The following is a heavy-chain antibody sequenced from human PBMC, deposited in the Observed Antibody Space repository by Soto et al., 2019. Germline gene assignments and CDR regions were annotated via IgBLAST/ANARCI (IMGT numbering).Heavy chain of an antibody. CDR3: AKWGYDFWSGPDY. CDR1: GFTISSYS. CDR2: ISSSSSTI. J-gene: IGHJ4*02. V-gene: IGHV3-48*02. D-gene: IGHD3-3*01. Sequence: PGGSLRLSCAASGFTISSYSMNWVRQAPGKGLEWVSYISSSSSTIYYADSVKGRFTISRDNAKNSLYLQMSSLRDEDTAVYYCAKWGYDFWSGPDYWGQGTLVTVSS.